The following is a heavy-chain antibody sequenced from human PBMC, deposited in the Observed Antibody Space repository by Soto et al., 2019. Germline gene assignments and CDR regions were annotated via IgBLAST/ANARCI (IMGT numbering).Heavy chain of an antibody. CDR2: IYYSGST. Sequence: SETLSLTCTVSGGSISSYYWSWIRQPPGKGLEWIGYIYYSGSTNYNPSLKSRVTISVDTSKNQFSLKLSSVTAADTAVYYCARYGLGSSSWYGGYYYRMDVWGQGTTVTVSS. J-gene: IGHJ6*02. CDR3: ARYGLGSSSWYGGYYYRMDV. CDR1: GGSISSYY. D-gene: IGHD6-13*01. V-gene: IGHV4-59*01.